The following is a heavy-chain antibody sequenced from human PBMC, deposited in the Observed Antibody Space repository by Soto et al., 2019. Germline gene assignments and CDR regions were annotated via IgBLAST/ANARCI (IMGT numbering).Heavy chain of an antibody. CDR1: GFTFSSYG. Sequence: QVQLVESGGGVVQPGRSLRLSCAASGFTFSSYGMHWVRQAPGKGLEWVAVISYDGSNKYYADSVKGRFTISRDNSKNTLYLQMNSMRAADTAVYYCARDSRIVVVPAPYDYWGQGTLVTVSS. V-gene: IGHV3-30*03. J-gene: IGHJ4*02. D-gene: IGHD2-21*02. CDR3: ARDSRIVVVPAPYDY. CDR2: ISYDGSNK.